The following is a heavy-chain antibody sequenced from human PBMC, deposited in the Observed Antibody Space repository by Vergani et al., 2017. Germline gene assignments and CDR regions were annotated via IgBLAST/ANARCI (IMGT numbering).Heavy chain of an antibody. V-gene: IGHV3-23*01. CDR1: GFTFSSYA. CDR2: ISGSGGST. Sequence: EVQLLESGGGLVQPGGSLRLSCAASGFTFSSYAMSWVLQAPGKVLEWVSAISGSGGSTYYADSVKGRFTISRDNSKNSLYLQMNSLRAEDTAVYYWAKGGGGYSSSLYYYYMDVWGKGTTVTVSS. CDR3: AKGGGGYSSSLYYYYMDV. J-gene: IGHJ6*03. D-gene: IGHD6-6*01.